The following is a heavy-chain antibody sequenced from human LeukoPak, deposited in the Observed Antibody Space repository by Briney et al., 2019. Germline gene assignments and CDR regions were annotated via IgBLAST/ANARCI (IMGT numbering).Heavy chain of an antibody. J-gene: IGHJ4*02. V-gene: IGHV3-7*01. CDR2: IKPDGSDQ. CDR1: GFTFNNYW. Sequence: QPGGSLRLSCASSGFTFNNYWMSWVRQAPGRWLEWVANIKPDGSDQFYVDSVKGRFTISGDNAKNSVYLQMSSLRAEDTAVYYCARDGASFDYWGQGTLVTVSS. CDR3: ARDGASFDY.